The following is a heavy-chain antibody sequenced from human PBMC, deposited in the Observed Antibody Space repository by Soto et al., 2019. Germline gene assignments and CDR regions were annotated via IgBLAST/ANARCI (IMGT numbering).Heavy chain of an antibody. CDR3: ARTPTTVTPPYYYYGMDV. J-gene: IGHJ6*02. D-gene: IGHD4-17*01. CDR2: IFSNDEK. Sequence: QVTLKESGPVLVKPTETLTLTCTVSGFSLSNARMGVSWIRQPPGKALEWLAHIFSNDEKSYSTSLKSRLTISKDTSKSQVVLTLTNRDPVDTATYYCARTPTTVTPPYYYYGMDVWGQGTTVTVSS. V-gene: IGHV2-26*01. CDR1: GFSLSNARMG.